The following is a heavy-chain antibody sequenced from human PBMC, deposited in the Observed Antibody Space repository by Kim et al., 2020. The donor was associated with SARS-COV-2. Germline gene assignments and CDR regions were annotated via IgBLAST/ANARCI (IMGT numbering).Heavy chain of an antibody. CDR1: GYPFTSYH. J-gene: IGHJ4*02. Sequence: ASVKVSCKASGYPFTSYHIHWLRLAPGQGLEWMGIIRGSGGATEYAQSFQGRVAMTRDTSTSTVYMELSSLRSEDTAVYFCAREPRDSYYFDYWGQGAL. D-gene: IGHD2-21*02. CDR2: IRGSGGAT. V-gene: IGHV1-46*01. CDR3: AREPRDSYYFDY.